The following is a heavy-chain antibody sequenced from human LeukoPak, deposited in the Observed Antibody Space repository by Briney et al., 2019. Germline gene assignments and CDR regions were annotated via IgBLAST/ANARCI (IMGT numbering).Heavy chain of an antibody. V-gene: IGHV1-2*06. CDR2: INPNSGGT. Sequence: ASVKVSCKASGYTFTGYYMHWVRQAPGQGREWMGRINPNSGGTNYAQKFQGRVTMTRDTSISTAYMELSRLRSDDTAVYYCARAGIAADFYYYYGMDVWGQGTTVTVS. CDR1: GYTFTGYY. CDR3: ARAGIAADFYYYYGMDV. J-gene: IGHJ6*02. D-gene: IGHD6-13*01.